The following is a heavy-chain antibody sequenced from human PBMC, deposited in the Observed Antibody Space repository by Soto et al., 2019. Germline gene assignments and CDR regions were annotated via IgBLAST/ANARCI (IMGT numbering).Heavy chain of an antibody. Sequence: QVQLVQSGAEVKKPGASVKVSCKASAYTFTSYDINWVRQATGQGLEWMGWMNPNSGNTGYAQKFQGRVTMTRNTSISTAYMELSSLRSEDTAVYYCARAYCSSTSCYAENWFDPWGQGTLVTVSS. CDR3: ARAYCSSTSCYAENWFDP. CDR1: AYTFTSYD. J-gene: IGHJ5*02. D-gene: IGHD2-2*01. V-gene: IGHV1-8*01. CDR2: MNPNSGNT.